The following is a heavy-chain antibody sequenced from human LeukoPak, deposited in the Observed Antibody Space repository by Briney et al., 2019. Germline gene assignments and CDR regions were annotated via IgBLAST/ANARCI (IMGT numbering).Heavy chain of an antibody. D-gene: IGHD1-26*01. J-gene: IGHJ4*02. CDR3: ARVYGSYYNPLNYFDY. CDR1: GFTFSSYS. Sequence: NPGGSLRLSCAASGFTFSSYSMNWVRQAPGKGLEWVSSISSSSSYIYYADSVKGRFTISRDNAKNSLYLQMNSLRAEDTAVYYCARVYGSYYNPLNYFDYWGQGTLVTVSS. V-gene: IGHV3-21*01. CDR2: ISSSSSYI.